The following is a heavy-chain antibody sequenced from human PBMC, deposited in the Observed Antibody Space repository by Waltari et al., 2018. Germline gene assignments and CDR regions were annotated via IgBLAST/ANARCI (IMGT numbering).Heavy chain of an antibody. V-gene: IGHV4-4*07. Sequence: QVQLHESGPGLVQPSETLSLACPVSGDSVVRNYWSWIRQSAGKGMEWIGRIYVGGTTNDKPALSGRVSMSVDMSKKQIFRKIMSVTAADTGVYYCARETRHGDWFDPWGQGTLVTVSS. CDR2: IYVGGTT. CDR3: ARETRHGDWFDP. D-gene: IGHD3-16*01. J-gene: IGHJ5*02. CDR1: GDSVVRNY.